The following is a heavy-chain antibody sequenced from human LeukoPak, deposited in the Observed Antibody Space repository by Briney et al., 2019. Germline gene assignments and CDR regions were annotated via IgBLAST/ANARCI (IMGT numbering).Heavy chain of an antibody. CDR1: GFNFNNYD. Sequence: GGSLRLSCAASGFNFNNYDMTWARQAPGKGLEWVSTITGRSDKTYYTDSVKGRFAISRDNSKNTLYLQMNSLRAEDTALYYCAKAGWLDALGQGALVTVSS. CDR3: AKAGWLDA. V-gene: IGHV3-23*01. CDR2: ITGRSDKT. J-gene: IGHJ5*02.